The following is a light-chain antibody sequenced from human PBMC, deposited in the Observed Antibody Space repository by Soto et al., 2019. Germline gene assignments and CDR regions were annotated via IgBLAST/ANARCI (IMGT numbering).Light chain of an antibody. J-gene: IGLJ1*01. V-gene: IGLV2-8*01. CDR2: EVS. CDR1: SSDVGGYNY. CDR3: CSYADTNNPYV. Sequence: QSVLTQPPSASGSPGQSVTISCTGTSSDVGGYNYVSWYQKHPGKAPKLMIYEVSKRPSGVPDRFSGSKSGNTASLTVSGLQAEDEADYYCCSYADTNNPYVFGTGTRSPS.